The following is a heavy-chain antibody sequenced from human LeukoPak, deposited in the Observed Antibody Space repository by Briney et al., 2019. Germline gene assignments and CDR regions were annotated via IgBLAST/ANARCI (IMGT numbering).Heavy chain of an antibody. CDR2: ISWNSGSI. Sequence: GGSLRLSCAASGFTFDDYAMHWVRQAPGKGLEWVSGISWNSGSIGYADSVKGRFTISRDNAKNSLYLQMNSLRAEDTALYYCAKDGGDYGTGPYYFDYWGQGTLVTVSS. J-gene: IGHJ4*02. CDR3: AKDGGDYGTGPYYFDY. CDR1: GFTFDDYA. V-gene: IGHV3-9*01. D-gene: IGHD4-17*01.